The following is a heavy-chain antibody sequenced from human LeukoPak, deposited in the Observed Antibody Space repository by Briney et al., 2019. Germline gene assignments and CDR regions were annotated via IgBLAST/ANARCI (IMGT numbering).Heavy chain of an antibody. Sequence: GSLRLSCAASGFTFSSYTMNWVRQPPGKGLEWIGSIFHSGSTYYTPSLQSRVTMSVDTSKNQFSLKLTSVSAADTAVYYCARLLKRNENTAWGQGTLVTVSS. CDR3: ARLLKRNENTA. D-gene: IGHD2/OR15-2a*01. V-gene: IGHV4-39*01. CDR1: GFTFSSYT. J-gene: IGHJ5*02. CDR2: IFHSGST.